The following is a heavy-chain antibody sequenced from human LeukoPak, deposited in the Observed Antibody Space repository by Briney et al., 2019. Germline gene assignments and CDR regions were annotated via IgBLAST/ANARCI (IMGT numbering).Heavy chain of an antibody. D-gene: IGHD3-22*01. V-gene: IGHV1-46*01. Sequence: ASVKVSCKASGYTFTINHIHWVRQAPGQGLEWMGVINPSGYSTTYAQNFQGRVTMTRDTSTSTVYMELSSLRSEDTAVYYCATALYDTSGYFSFDPWGQGTLVTVSS. CDR3: ATALYDTSGYFSFDP. CDR2: INPSGYST. CDR1: GYTFTINH. J-gene: IGHJ5*02.